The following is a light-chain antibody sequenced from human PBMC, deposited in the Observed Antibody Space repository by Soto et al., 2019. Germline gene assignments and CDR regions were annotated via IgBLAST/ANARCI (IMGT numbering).Light chain of an antibody. CDR1: QSVLYSSNNKNY. CDR2: WAS. CDR3: QQYYSLPWT. V-gene: IGKV4-1*01. J-gene: IGKJ1*01. Sequence: DIVMTQSPDSLAVSLGERATINCKSSQSVLYSSNNKNYLTWYQQKPGQSPKVLIYWASTRESGVPDRFSGSGSGTDFTLTISNLQAEDVAVYYCQQYYSLPWTFGQGTKVDIK.